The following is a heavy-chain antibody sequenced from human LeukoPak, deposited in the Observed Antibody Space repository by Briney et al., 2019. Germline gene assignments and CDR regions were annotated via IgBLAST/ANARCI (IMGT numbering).Heavy chain of an antibody. CDR1: GFTFSSYG. CDR2: ISYDGSNK. CDR3: AKESYSGSYYGHWFDP. Sequence: PGGSLRLSCAASGFTFSSYGMHWVRQAPGKGLEWVAVISYDGSNKYYADSVKGRFTISRDNSKNTLYLQMNSLRAEDTAVYYYAKESYSGSYYGHWFDPWGQGTLVTVSS. J-gene: IGHJ5*02. V-gene: IGHV3-30*18. D-gene: IGHD1-26*01.